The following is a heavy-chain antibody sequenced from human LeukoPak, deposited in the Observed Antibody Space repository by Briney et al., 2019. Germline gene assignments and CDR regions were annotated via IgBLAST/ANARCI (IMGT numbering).Heavy chain of an antibody. Sequence: PGGSLRLSCAAPGFTFSSYSMNWVRQAPGKGLEWVSYISSSSSTIYYADSVKGRFTISRDNAKNSLYLQMNSLRAEDTAVYYCARNYDFWSGYYSPIFYFDYWGQGTLVTVSS. CDR3: ARNYDFWSGYYSPIFYFDY. CDR2: ISSSSSTI. CDR1: GFTFSSYS. V-gene: IGHV3-48*01. J-gene: IGHJ4*02. D-gene: IGHD3-3*01.